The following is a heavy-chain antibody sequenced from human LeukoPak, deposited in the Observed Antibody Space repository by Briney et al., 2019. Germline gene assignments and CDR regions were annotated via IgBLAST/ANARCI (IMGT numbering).Heavy chain of an antibody. J-gene: IGHJ4*02. CDR1: GGSFSGYY. CDR3: AREGSGWADY. Sequence: SETLSLTCAVYGGSFSGYYWSWIRQPPGKGLEWIGEINHSGSTNYNPSLKSRVTMSVDTSKNQFSLKLSSVTAADTAVYYCAREGSGWADYWGQGTLVTVSS. CDR2: INHSGST. V-gene: IGHV4-34*01. D-gene: IGHD6-19*01.